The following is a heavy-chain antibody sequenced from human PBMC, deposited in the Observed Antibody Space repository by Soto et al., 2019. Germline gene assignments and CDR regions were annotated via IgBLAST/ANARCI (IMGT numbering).Heavy chain of an antibody. CDR1: GFTFSSYS. CDR2: ISSSSSTI. J-gene: IGHJ4*02. Sequence: EVQLVESGGGLVQPGGSLRLSCAAPGFTFSSYSMNWVRQAPGKGLEWVSYISSSSSTIYYADFVKGRFTISRDNAKNSLYLQMNSLRAEDTAVYYCARDKGRSPLDYWGQGTLVTVSS. CDR3: ARDKGRSPLDY. V-gene: IGHV3-48*01. D-gene: IGHD2-15*01.